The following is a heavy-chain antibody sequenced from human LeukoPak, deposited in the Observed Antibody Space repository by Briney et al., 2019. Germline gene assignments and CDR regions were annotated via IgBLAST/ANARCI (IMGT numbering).Heavy chain of an antibody. D-gene: IGHD6-13*01. Sequence: GASVKVSCKASGYTFTSYYMHWVRQAPGQGLEWMGIINPSGSSTSYAQKFQGRVTMTRDMSTSTVYMELSSLRSEDTAVYYCARVPQGYSSSWFYDYWGQGTLVTVSS. J-gene: IGHJ4*02. CDR3: ARVPQGYSSSWFYDY. V-gene: IGHV1-46*01. CDR2: INPSGSST. CDR1: GYTFTSYY.